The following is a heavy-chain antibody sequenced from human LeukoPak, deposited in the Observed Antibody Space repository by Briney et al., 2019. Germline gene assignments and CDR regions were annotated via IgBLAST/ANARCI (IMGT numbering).Heavy chain of an antibody. D-gene: IGHD3-10*01. Sequence: GGSLRLYFTGPGLTFSSSAMNLVRQAPGKGLGWDSVISGGGRNTYYAASVKGRFTISRDNSKNTLYLQMNGLRAEDTAVYYCAKGRWFGVSWGQGTLVSVSS. CDR2: ISGGGRNT. J-gene: IGHJ4*02. CDR1: GLTFSSSA. V-gene: IGHV3-23*01. CDR3: AKGRWFGVS.